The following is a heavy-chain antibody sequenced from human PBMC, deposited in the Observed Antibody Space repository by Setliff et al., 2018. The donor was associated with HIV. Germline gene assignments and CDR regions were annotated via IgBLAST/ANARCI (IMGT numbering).Heavy chain of an antibody. CDR1: GYTFASFG. J-gene: IGHJ4*02. CDR3: ARAGGYRLVDY. Sequence: ASVKVSCKASGYTFASFGITWVRQAPGQGLEWMGWISAYNGNANYPQKLQDRVTMTTDTSTTTAYMELRSLRSDDTALYYCARAGGYRLVDYWGQGTLVTVSS. D-gene: IGHD3-16*02. V-gene: IGHV1-18*01. CDR2: ISAYNGNA.